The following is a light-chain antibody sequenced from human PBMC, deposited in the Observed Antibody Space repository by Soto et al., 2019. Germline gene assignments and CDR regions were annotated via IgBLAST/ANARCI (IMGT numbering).Light chain of an antibody. CDR3: QHLNGYPRT. CDR1: RAISTN. CDR2: TAS. J-gene: IGKJ1*01. V-gene: IGKV1-9*01. Sequence: DIQLTQSPSFLYSSVGDRVSITCRASRAISTNLAWYHQEPGQAPKLLIYTASILQSGVQTRSSGSGSGTEFTRTSSSPQPEDFATYYCQHLNGYPRTFGQGNKVEI.